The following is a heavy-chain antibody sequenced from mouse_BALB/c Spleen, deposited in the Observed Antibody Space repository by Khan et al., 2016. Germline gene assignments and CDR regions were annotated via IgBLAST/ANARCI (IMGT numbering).Heavy chain of an antibody. J-gene: IGHJ2*01. V-gene: IGHV1-15*01. CDR3: TRKGIFYGNYDFDS. CDR2: IDPETGGT. D-gene: IGHD2-1*01. CDR1: GYTFSDYE. Sequence: QVQLQQSGAELVRPGASVTLSCKASGYTFSDYEMHWVKLTPVHGLEWIGAIDPETGGTAYNQKFKGQATLTAGRSSSTAYMELRSLTSEDSAVYYCTRKGIFYGNYDFDSWGQGTTLTVSS.